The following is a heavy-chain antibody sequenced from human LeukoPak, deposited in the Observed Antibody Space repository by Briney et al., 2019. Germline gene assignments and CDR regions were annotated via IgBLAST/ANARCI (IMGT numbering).Heavy chain of an antibody. D-gene: IGHD2-15*01. CDR2: IFTGGST. CDR3: AKNRGGGYLDY. V-gene: IGHV3-66*01. Sequence: GGSLRLSCAASGFTVSSNHMNWVRQAPGKGLEWASVIFTGGSTYYTDSVKGRFTMSRDNSKNTLYLQMNSLSVEDTAIYYCAKNRGGGYLDYWGQGTLVTVSS. J-gene: IGHJ4*02. CDR1: GFTVSSNH.